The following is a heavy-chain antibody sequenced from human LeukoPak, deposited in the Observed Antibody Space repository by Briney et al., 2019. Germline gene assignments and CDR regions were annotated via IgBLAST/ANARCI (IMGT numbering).Heavy chain of an antibody. CDR3: AKSHYGDPEYYYYGMDV. CDR1: GFTFSHYG. CDR2: ISYDGSRN. D-gene: IGHD4-17*01. V-gene: IGHV3-30*18. Sequence: PGESLRLSCAASGFTFSHYGMYWVRQAPGKGLEWVAVISYDGSRNYYADSVKGRFTISRDKSKNTLDLQMNSLRAEDTAVYYCAKSHYGDPEYYYYGMDVWGQGTTVTVSS. J-gene: IGHJ6*02.